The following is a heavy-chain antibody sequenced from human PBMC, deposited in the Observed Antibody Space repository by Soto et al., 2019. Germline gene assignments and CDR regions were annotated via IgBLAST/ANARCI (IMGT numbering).Heavy chain of an antibody. Sequence: GSLRLSCQASGFNVDNYGLHWVRQAPGKGLEWVAVITYDGSFQYYADSVKGRFTISRDNSKNTLSLHLNTLKPEDTAVYHCAKDRVGGTFYTPLAFWGQGTLVTVSS. D-gene: IGHD1-7*01. CDR1: GFNVDNYG. J-gene: IGHJ4*02. V-gene: IGHV3-30*18. CDR2: ITYDGSFQ. CDR3: AKDRVGGTFYTPLAF.